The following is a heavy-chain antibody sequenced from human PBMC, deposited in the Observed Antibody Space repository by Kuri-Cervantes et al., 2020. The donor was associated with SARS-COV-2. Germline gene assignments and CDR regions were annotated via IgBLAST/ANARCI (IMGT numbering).Heavy chain of an antibody. Sequence: SVKVSCKASGGTFSSYAISWVRQAPGQGLEWMGGIIPIFAKANYAQKFQGRVTITADQSTSTAYMELSSLRSEDTAVYYCARGPGLSDSRGYYYFYWGQGTLGTVSS. J-gene: IGHJ4*02. CDR1: GGTFSSYA. CDR2: IIPIFAKA. V-gene: IGHV1-69*13. CDR3: ARGPGLSDSRGYYYFY. D-gene: IGHD3-22*01.